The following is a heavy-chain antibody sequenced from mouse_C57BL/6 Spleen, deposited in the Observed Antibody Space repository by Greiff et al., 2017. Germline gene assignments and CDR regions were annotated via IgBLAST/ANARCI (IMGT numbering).Heavy chain of an antibody. D-gene: IGHD1-1*01. CDR2: IYPGDGDT. V-gene: IGHV1-80*01. CDR3: ARSYYGSSYDY. J-gene: IGHJ2*01. CDR1: GYAFRSYW. Sequence: QVQLQQSGAELVKPGASVKISCKASGYAFRSYWMNWVKQRPGKGLMWIGQIYPGDGDTNYNGKFKGKATLTAYKSSSTAYMQLSSLTSEDSAVYFCARSYYGSSYDYWGQGTTLTVSS.